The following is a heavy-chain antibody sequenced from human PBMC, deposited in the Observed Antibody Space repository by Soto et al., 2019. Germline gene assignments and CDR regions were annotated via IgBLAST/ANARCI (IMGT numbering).Heavy chain of an antibody. J-gene: IGHJ6*02. V-gene: IGHV1-8*01. CDR2: INPNSGNT. CDR3: ARPGYCSGGSCSYGMDV. CDR1: GYTFTSYD. D-gene: IGHD2-15*01. Sequence: ASVKVSGKASGYTFTSYDINWVRRATGQGLEWMGWINPNSGNTGYAQKFQGRVTMTRTTSISTAYMELSSLRSEDTVGYDCARPGYCSGGSCSYGMDVWGQGTTVNVSS.